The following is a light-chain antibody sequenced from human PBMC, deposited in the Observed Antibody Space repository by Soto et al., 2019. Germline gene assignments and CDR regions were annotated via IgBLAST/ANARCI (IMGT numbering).Light chain of an antibody. CDR3: QEATSLPNP. CDR1: QEISSW. CDR2: AAS. V-gene: IGKV1-12*01. J-gene: IGKJ4*01. Sequence: DIQGTQTPASVSASVGDGVTITCRASQEISSWSACYQQNPGKATKLLIYAASSLQSGAPSRFSGSGSGTDFSPTITSLQPEDGASYYSQEATSLPNPVGGGT.